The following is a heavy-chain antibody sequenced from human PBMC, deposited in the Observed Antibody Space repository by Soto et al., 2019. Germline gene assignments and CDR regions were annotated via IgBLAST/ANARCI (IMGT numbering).Heavy chain of an antibody. J-gene: IGHJ6*03. CDR3: ARGPSPKHLGELSLLYYYYYMDV. D-gene: IGHD3-16*02. Sequence: GGSLRLSCAASGFTFSSYSMNWVRQAPGKGLEWVSYISSSSSTIYYADSVKGRFTISRDNAKNSLYLQMNSLRAEDTAVYYCARGPSPKHLGELSLLYYYYYMDVWGKGTTVTVSS. CDR2: ISSSSSTI. V-gene: IGHV3-48*01. CDR1: GFTFSSYS.